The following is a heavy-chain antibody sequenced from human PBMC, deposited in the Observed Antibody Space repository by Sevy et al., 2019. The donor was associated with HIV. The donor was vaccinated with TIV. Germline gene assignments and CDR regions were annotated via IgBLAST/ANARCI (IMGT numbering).Heavy chain of an antibody. CDR3: TTDREYSDFKGGFDY. Sequence: GGSLRLSCAASGLTFTDAWMAWVRQAPGKGLEWVGRIRSNTDDGTTEYAAPLKGRFTISRDDSKNTMYLQMNILKSADIAVYYCTTDREYSDFKGGFDYWGRGTLVTVSS. J-gene: IGHJ4*02. V-gene: IGHV3-15*01. D-gene: IGHD4-17*01. CDR2: IRSNTDDGTT. CDR1: GLTFTDAW.